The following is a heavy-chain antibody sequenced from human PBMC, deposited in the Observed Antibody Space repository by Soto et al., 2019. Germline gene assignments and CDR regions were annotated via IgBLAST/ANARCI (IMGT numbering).Heavy chain of an antibody. D-gene: IGHD3-3*02. V-gene: IGHV4-39*01. J-gene: IGHJ5*02. CDR1: GGSISSSRCH. Sequence: PSETLSLTCTVSGGSISSSRCHWGWIRQPPGKGLEWIASIKYSGTTFYNPSLKSRVTLSVDTSKNQFSLKLSSVTAADTAVYYCASPKIAFYNWFDPWGQGTLVTSPQ. CDR2: IKYSGTT. CDR3: ASPKIAFYNWFDP.